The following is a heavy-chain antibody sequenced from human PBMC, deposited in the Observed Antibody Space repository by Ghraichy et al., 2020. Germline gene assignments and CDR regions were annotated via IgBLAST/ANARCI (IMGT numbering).Heavy chain of an antibody. D-gene: IGHD3-9*01. CDR1: GGSISTNDYS. CDR3: AGHFDWLSI. V-gene: IGHV4-30-2*01. CDR2: IYHSGST. J-gene: IGHJ4*02. Sequence: SETLSLTCAVSGGSISTNDYSWNWIRQPPGKGLEWIGFIYHSGSTYYNPSLESRVTISLDRSKNHFSLKLSSVTAADTAVYYCAGHFDWLSIWGQGTLVTVSS.